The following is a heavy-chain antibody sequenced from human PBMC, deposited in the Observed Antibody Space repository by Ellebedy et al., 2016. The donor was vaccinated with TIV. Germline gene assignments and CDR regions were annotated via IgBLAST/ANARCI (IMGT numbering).Heavy chain of an antibody. CDR3: AKTRAYSGTYDAFDI. J-gene: IGHJ3*02. CDR1: GFTFSNYD. D-gene: IGHD1-26*01. CDR2: ISGRGFST. Sequence: GESLKISXAASGFTFSNYDMNWVRQAPGKGLEWVSSISGRGFSTYYADSVKGRFTISRDNSKNTLYLQMNSLRAEDTAVYYCAKTRAYSGTYDAFDIWGQGTMVTVSS. V-gene: IGHV3-23*01.